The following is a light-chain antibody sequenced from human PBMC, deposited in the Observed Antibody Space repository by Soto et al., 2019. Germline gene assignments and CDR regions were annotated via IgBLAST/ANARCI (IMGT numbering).Light chain of an antibody. Sequence: QSALTQPASVSGSPGRSVTIPCTGTSTHVGDFNYVSWYQDLPGRAPKLIIYDVTNRPSGISYRFSASKSGRTASLTISGLQAEDEADYYHTPYSSRTTQVGVGGGSELAVL. V-gene: IGLV2-14*03. CDR3: TPYSSRTTQVG. CDR1: STHVGDFNY. J-gene: IGLJ2*01. CDR2: DVT.